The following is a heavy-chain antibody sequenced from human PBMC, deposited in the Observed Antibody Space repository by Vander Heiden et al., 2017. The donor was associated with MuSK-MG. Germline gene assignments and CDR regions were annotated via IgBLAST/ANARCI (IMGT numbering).Heavy chain of an antibody. CDR1: GFTFSNHG. CDR2: IWFDGSNK. D-gene: IGHD1-7*01. CDR3: ARARTPIGTTGYFDY. Sequence: QVHLVESGGGVVQPGRSLRLSCAASGFTFSNHGMYWVRQAPGKGLEWVALIWFDGSNKYYGDSVKGRFNISRDNSKNTLYLQMDSLRAEDTALYFCARARTPIGTTGYFDYWGQGTLVTVSS. V-gene: IGHV3-33*01. J-gene: IGHJ4*02.